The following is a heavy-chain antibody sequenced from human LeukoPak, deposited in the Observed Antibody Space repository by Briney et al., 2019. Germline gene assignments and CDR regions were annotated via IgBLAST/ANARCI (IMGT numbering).Heavy chain of an antibody. CDR2: ISPHNGNT. D-gene: IGHD3-9*01. V-gene: IGHV1-18*01. J-gene: IGHJ4*02. Sequence: ASVKVSCKASGYTFTMYGISWVRQAPGQGLQWLGWISPHNGNTKYAQDLQGRVSMTTDTSTSTAYLELRSLRSDDTAIYYCARDLNYATLGYDILADVGYYFDYWGQGSLVTVSS. CDR3: ARDLNYATLGYDILADVGYYFDY. CDR1: GYTFTMYG.